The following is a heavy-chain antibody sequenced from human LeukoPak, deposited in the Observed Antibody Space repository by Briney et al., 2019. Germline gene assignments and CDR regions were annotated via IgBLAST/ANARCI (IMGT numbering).Heavy chain of an antibody. CDR1: GFTFSSYS. V-gene: IGHV3-21*04. CDR3: ARDSRYYYDSSGYYSIDYYGMDV. D-gene: IGHD3-22*01. CDR2: INSNSIYI. J-gene: IGHJ6*02. Sequence: PGGSLRLSCAASGFTFSSYSINWVRQAPGKGLEWVSSINSNSIYIYYADSVKGRFTISRDNAKNSLYLQMNSLRAEDTAVYYCARDSRYYYDSSGYYSIDYYGMDVWGQGTTVTVSS.